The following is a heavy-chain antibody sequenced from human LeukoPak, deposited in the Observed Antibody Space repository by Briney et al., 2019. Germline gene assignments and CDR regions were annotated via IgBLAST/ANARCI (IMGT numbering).Heavy chain of an antibody. V-gene: IGHV4-30-4*01. CDR2: IYYSGST. Sequence: SETLSLTCTVSGGSISSGDYYWSWIRQPPGKGLEWIGYIYYSGSTYYNPSLKSRVTISVDTSKNQFSLKLSSVTAADTAVYYCARVPDSSLGYYYGMDVWGQGTTVTVSS. CDR1: GGSISSGDYY. D-gene: IGHD6-6*01. CDR3: ARVPDSSLGYYYGMDV. J-gene: IGHJ6*02.